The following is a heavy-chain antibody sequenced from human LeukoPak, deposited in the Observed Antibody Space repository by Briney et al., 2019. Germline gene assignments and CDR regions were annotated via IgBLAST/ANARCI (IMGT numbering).Heavy chain of an antibody. CDR3: ARENVDTADDAFDI. CDR1: GGTFSSYA. J-gene: IGHJ3*02. V-gene: IGHV1-69*05. D-gene: IGHD5-18*01. CDR2: IIPIFGTA. Sequence: SVKVSCKASGGTFSSYAISWLRQAPGQGLEWMGRIIPIFGTANYAQKFQGRVTITTDESTSTAYMELSSLRSEDTAVYYCARENVDTADDAFDIWGQGTMVTVSS.